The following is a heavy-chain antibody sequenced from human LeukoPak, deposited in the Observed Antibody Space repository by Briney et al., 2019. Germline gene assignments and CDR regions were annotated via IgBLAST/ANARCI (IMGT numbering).Heavy chain of an antibody. J-gene: IGHJ4*02. V-gene: IGHV3-74*01. CDR1: GFTFSSYW. CDR2: INSDGSSS. D-gene: IGHD2-15*01. Sequence: GGSLRLSCAASGFTFSSYWMHWVRHAPGKGLVWVSRINSDGSSSIYADSVKGRFTISRDNAKNTLYLQVNSLRAEDTAVYYCARGGSGYCSAGSCYPFDYWGQGALVTVSS. CDR3: ARGGSGYCSAGSCYPFDY.